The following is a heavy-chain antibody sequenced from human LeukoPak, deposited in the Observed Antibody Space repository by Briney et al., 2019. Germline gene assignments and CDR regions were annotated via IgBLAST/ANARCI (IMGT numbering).Heavy chain of an antibody. D-gene: IGHD3-22*01. CDR1: GFTFSDYY. J-gene: IGHJ3*02. V-gene: IGHV3-11*01. CDR3: ARDGYYDSSGYYYSAFDI. CDR2: ISSSGSTI. Sequence: GGSLRLSSAASGFTFSDYYMSWIRQAPGKGLEWVSYISSSGSTIYYADSVKGRFTISRDNAKNSLYLQMNSLRAEDTAVYYCARDGYYDSSGYYYSAFDIWGQGTMVTVSS.